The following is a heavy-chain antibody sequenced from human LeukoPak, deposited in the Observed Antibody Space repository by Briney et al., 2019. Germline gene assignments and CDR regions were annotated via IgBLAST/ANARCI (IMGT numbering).Heavy chain of an antibody. D-gene: IGHD3-3*01. CDR1: RFTFDDYA. Sequence: GGSLRLSCTASRFTFDDYAMHWVRQAPGKGLEWVSGISWSSGSLGYADSVKGRFIISRDNAKNCLYLQMNSLRAEDTALYYCANPYDFRAFDIWGQGTMVTVSS. CDR3: ANPYDFRAFDI. V-gene: IGHV3-9*01. J-gene: IGHJ3*02. CDR2: ISWSSGSL.